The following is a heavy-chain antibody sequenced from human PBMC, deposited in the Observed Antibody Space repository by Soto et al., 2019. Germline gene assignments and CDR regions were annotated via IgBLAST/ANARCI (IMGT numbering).Heavy chain of an antibody. CDR3: ARANYYGSGSRDDYYFDY. CDR1: GGSISSGGYY. J-gene: IGHJ4*02. Sequence: SETLSLTCTVSGGSISSGGYYWSWIRQHPGKGLEWIGYIYYSGSTYYNPSLKSRVTISVDTSKNQFSLKLSSVTAADTAVYYCARANYYGSGSRDDYYFDYWGQGTLVTVSS. V-gene: IGHV4-31*03. D-gene: IGHD3-10*01. CDR2: IYYSGST.